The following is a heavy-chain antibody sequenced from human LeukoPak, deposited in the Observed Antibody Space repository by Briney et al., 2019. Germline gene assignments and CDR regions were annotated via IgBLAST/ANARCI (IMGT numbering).Heavy chain of an antibody. V-gene: IGHV3-53*01. CDR2: IYSGGAT. D-gene: IGHD1-1*01. CDR3: AKSLLTTATGTGRAFDI. J-gene: IGHJ3*02. Sequence: GGSLRLSCAASGFTVGSNYMSWVRQAPGKGLEWVSVIYSGGATYYADSVKGRFTISRDNSKNTLYLQMNSLRAEDSAEYYCAKSLLTTATGTGRAFDIWGQGTMVTVSA. CDR1: GFTVGSNY.